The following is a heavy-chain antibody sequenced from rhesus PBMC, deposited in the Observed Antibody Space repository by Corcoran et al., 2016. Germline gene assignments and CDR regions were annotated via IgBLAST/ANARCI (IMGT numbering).Heavy chain of an antibody. Sequence: QLQLQESGPGLVKPSETLSVTCAVTGGSIGSSSWSWIRKAPGQGVEWKGYIYGSDIRTNYNPSLKSRVTLSVDTSKIQFSMKLSSVTAADTAVYYCVRGGGGYCSGGVCYAIFDYWCQGVLVTVSS. CDR1: GGSIGSSS. D-gene: IGHD2-8*01. CDR3: VRGGGGYCSGGVCYAIFDY. V-gene: IGHV4-169*01. CDR2: IYGSDIRT. J-gene: IGHJ4*01.